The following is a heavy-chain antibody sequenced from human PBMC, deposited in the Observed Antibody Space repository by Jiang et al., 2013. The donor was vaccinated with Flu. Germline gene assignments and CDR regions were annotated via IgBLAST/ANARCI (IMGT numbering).Heavy chain of an antibody. CDR1: GYSFTSYW. CDR2: IYPGDSDT. CDR3: ARHASQPPFWSGYETPNDY. D-gene: IGHD3-3*01. Sequence: LVESGAEVKKPGESLKISCKGSGYSFTSYWIGWVRQMPGKGLEWMGIIYPGDSDTRYSPSFQGQVTISADKSISTAYLQWSSLKASDTAMYYCARHASQPPFWSGYETPNDYWGQGTLVTVSS. V-gene: IGHV5-51*01. J-gene: IGHJ4*02.